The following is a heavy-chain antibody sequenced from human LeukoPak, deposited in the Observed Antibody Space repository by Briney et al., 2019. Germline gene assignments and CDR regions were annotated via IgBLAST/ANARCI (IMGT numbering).Heavy chain of an antibody. D-gene: IGHD3-3*01. J-gene: IGHJ4*02. CDR2: ISSSGSTI. CDR3: SRDFGWSADYDFWSGYYSVFDY. V-gene: IGHV3-48*03. CDR1: GFTFSSYE. Sequence: GGSQRLSCAASGFTFSSYEMNWVRQAPGKGQEWVSYISSSGSTIYYADSVKGRFTISRDNAKNSLYLQMNSLRAEDTAVYYCSRDFGWSADYDFWSGYYSVFDYWGQGTLVTVSS.